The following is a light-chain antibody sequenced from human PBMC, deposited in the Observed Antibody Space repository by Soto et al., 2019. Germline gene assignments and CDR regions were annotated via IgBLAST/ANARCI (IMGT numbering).Light chain of an antibody. Sequence: QSVLTQPPSVSGAPGQRVTISCTGSSSNIGAGYDVNWYQQLPGTAPKLLIYGNSNRPSGVPDRFSVYKSGTSASLAIAGLEAEDEADYYCPYSDSNLSARFGGGTKVTVL. CDR2: GNS. CDR1: SSNIGAGYD. CDR3: PYSDSNLSAR. J-gene: IGLJ3*02. V-gene: IGLV1-40*01.